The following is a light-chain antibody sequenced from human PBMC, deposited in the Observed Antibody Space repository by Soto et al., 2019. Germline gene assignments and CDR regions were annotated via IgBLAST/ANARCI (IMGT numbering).Light chain of an antibody. CDR1: SSDVGGYNY. CDR3: SSYTSSSTLV. V-gene: IGLV2-14*01. Sequence: QSALTQPASVSGSPGQSITISCTGTSSDVGGYNYVSWYQQHPGKAPKLMIYEVSNRPSGVSNRFSGSKSGNTASLTISGLQVEDEADYYCSSYTSSSTLVFGGGTKVTVL. CDR2: EVS. J-gene: IGLJ2*01.